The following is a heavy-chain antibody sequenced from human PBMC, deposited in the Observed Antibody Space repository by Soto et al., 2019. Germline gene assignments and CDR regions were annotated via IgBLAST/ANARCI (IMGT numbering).Heavy chain of an antibody. J-gene: IGHJ4*02. V-gene: IGHV4-39*07. CDR3: ARYDYDNNIYSIDY. Sequence: SETLSLTCTVSGGSISSSSYYWGWIRQPPGKGLEWIGSIYYSGSTYYNPSLKSRVTISVDTSKNQFSLKLSSVTAADTAVYYCARYDYDNNIYSIDYWRQGALGTSPQ. CDR1: GGSISSSSYY. CDR2: IYYSGST. D-gene: IGHD3-22*01.